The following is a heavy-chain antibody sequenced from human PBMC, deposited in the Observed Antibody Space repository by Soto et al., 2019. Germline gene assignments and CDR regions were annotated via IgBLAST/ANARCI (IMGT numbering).Heavy chain of an antibody. V-gene: IGHV3-21*01. J-gene: IGHJ6*02. Sequence: GGSLRLSCVGSGFTFSTYSINWVRQAPGKGLEWVSSTSSRSDIYYADSVKGRFTISRDNAKNSVSLQMNSLRAEDTAVYYCAREYTAWPLAYGLDVWGQGTTVTVSS. CDR1: GFTFSTYS. CDR2: TSSRSDI. CDR3: AREYTAWPLAYGLDV. D-gene: IGHD2-2*02.